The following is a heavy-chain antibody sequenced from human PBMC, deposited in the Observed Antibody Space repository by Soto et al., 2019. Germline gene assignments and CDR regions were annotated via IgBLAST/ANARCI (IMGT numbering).Heavy chain of an antibody. CDR3: ATLSWGTPEA. Sequence: EVQLVESGGGSVQPGGSLRLSCAASRFVFSDYWMTWVRQAPGKGLEWVATIKQDGSEKSYVDSVKGRFTISRDTAKSSLFLQMSGVRAEDTAMYYCATLSWGTPEAWGRGTLVSVSS. V-gene: IGHV3-7*03. D-gene: IGHD3-16*01. CDR2: IKQDGSEK. J-gene: IGHJ5*02. CDR1: RFVFSDYW.